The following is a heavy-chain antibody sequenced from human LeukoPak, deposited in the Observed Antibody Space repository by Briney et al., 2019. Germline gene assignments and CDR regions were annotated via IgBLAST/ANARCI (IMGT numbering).Heavy chain of an antibody. D-gene: IGHD3-10*01. V-gene: IGHV1-69*04. J-gene: IGHJ4*02. Sequence: SVKFSCKASGGTFSSYAISWVRQAPGQGLEWMGRIIPILGIANYAQKFQGRVTITADKSTSTAYMELSSLRSEDTAVYYCANLYGSGSPPGDYWGQGTLVPVSS. CDR2: IIPILGIA. CDR1: GGTFSSYA. CDR3: ANLYGSGSPPGDY.